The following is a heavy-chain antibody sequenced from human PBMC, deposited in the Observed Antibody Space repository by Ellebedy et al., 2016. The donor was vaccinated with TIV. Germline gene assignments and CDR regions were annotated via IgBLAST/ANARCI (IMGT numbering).Heavy chain of an antibody. CDR3: ARGSIAAAMPGY. CDR2: IWYDGSNK. V-gene: IGHV3-33*01. D-gene: IGHD6-6*01. J-gene: IGHJ4*02. CDR1: GFTFSSYG. Sequence: GESLKISCTASGFTFSSYGMHWVRQAPGKGLEWVAVIWYDGSNKYYADSVKGRFTISRDNSKNTLYLQMNSLRAEDTAVYYCARGSIAAAMPGYWGQGTLVTVSS.